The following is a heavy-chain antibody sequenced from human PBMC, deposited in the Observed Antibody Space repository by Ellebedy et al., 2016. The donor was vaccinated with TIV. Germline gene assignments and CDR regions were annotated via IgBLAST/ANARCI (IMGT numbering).Heavy chain of an antibody. D-gene: IGHD3-10*01. CDR1: GFTFSSYA. V-gene: IGHV3-23*01. Sequence: GGSLRLXXAASGFTFSSYAMSWVRQAPGKGLEWVSLISGSASSTLYADSVKGRFTISRDNSKNTLYLQMNSLRADDTAVYYCAKRSFYGSGSSNQFYFDYWGQGTLVTVSS. CDR2: ISGSASST. J-gene: IGHJ4*02. CDR3: AKRSFYGSGSSNQFYFDY.